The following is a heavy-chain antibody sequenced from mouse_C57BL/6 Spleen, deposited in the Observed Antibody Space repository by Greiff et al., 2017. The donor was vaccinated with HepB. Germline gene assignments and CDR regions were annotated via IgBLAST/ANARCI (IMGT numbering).Heavy chain of an antibody. CDR1: GYSITSGYG. D-gene: IGHD1-2*01. CDR2: ISYSGST. CDR3: ARTARIKY. V-gene: IGHV3-2*02. J-gene: IGHJ2*01. Sequence: VQLQQSGPGLVKPSQSLSLTCTVTGYSITSGYGWNWIRQFPGNKLEWMGYISYSGSTNYNPSLKSRISITRDTSKNQFFQQLNSVTTDDTATYYCARTARIKYWGQGTTLTVSS.